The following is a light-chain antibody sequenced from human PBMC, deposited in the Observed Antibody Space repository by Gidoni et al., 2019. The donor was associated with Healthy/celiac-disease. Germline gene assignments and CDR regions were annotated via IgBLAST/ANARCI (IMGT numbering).Light chain of an antibody. Sequence: DIKMTQSPSTLAASVGDRVTITCRASQSISSWLAWYQQKPGKAPKLLIYKASSLESGVPSRFSGSGSGTEFTLTISSLQPDDFATYYCQHPRTFGQGTKVEIK. J-gene: IGKJ1*01. CDR3: QHPRT. V-gene: IGKV1-5*03. CDR1: QSISSW. CDR2: KAS.